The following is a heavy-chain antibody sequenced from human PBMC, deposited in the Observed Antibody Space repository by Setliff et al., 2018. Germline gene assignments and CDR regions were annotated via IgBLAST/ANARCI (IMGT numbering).Heavy chain of an antibody. CDR1: GYTSTGYY. Sequence: ASVKVSCKASGYTSTGYYMYWVRQAPGQGLEWMGRINPSSGATIYAQKFQGRVTMTSDTSISTAYMELGRLRSDDTAVYFCARDGGGDSDAFDIWGRGTMVTVSS. CDR2: INPSSGAT. J-gene: IGHJ3*02. CDR3: ARDGGGDSDAFDI. V-gene: IGHV1-2*06. D-gene: IGHD3-16*01.